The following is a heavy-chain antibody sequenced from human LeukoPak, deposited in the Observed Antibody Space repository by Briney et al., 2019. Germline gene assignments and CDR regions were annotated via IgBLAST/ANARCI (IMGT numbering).Heavy chain of an antibody. CDR3: ARHETTVGEDYYFDY. J-gene: IGHJ4*02. CDR1: GGSFKGYY. V-gene: IGHV4-59*08. CDR2: IYYSGST. D-gene: IGHD4-23*01. Sequence: SETLSLTCAVYGGSFKGYYWSWIRQPPGKGLGWIGYIYYSGSTNYNPSLKSRVTISVDTSKNQFSLKLSSVTAADTAVYYCARHETTVGEDYYFDYWGQGTLVTVSS.